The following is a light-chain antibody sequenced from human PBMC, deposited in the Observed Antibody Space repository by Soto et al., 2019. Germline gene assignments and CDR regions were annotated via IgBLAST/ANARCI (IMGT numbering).Light chain of an antibody. V-gene: IGLV2-23*01. CDR2: EGS. CDR3: CSFAAGSTYV. CDR1: SIDVGSYNL. Sequence: QSVLTQPASVSGSPGQSITISCTGTSIDVGSYNLVSWYQQHPGKSPKFIIYEGSKRPSGVSNRFSGSRSGNTASLTISGLQAEDEADYYCCSFAAGSTYVFGTGTKLTVL. J-gene: IGLJ1*01.